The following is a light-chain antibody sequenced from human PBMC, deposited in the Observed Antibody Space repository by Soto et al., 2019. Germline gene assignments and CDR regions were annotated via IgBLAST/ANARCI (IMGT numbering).Light chain of an antibody. CDR1: QGISSF. J-gene: IGKJ2*01. CDR2: AAA. V-gene: IGKV1-8*01. CDR3: PPYLSYPYT. Sequence: AIRMTQSPSSISASTGDRVTITCRASQGISSFLAWYQQKPGKAPKLLIYAAATLQRGAPSRFSASGSGTDFPLTISPLQSEDFATYFCPPYLSYPYTFGQGTKLEI.